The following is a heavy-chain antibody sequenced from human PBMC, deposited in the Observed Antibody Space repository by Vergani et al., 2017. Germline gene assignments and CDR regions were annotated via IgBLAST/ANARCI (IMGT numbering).Heavy chain of an antibody. Sequence: EVQLVESGGGLVQPGGSLRLSCAASGFTFSSYSMNWVRQAPGKGLEWVSYISSSSSTIYYADSVKGRFTISRDNAKNSLYLQMNSLRAEDTAVYYCARDQGGGYYYYYMDVWGKGTTVTVSS. CDR1: GFTFSSYS. V-gene: IGHV3-48*04. CDR3: ARDQGGGYYYYYMDV. CDR2: ISSSSSTI. D-gene: IGHD3-16*01. J-gene: IGHJ6*03.